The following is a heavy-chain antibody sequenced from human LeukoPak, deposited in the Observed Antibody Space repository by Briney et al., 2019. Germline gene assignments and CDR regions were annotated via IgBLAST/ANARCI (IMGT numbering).Heavy chain of an antibody. J-gene: IGHJ4*02. V-gene: IGHV3-48*03. CDR1: GFTFSSYE. Sequence: GGSLRLSCAASGFTFSSYEMNWVRQAPGKGLEWVSYISSSGSTIYYADSVKGRFTISRDNAKNSLYLQMNSLRAEDTVVYYCASNSLELAYYFDYWGQGTLVTVSS. D-gene: IGHD6-13*01. CDR3: ASNSLELAYYFDY. CDR2: ISSSGSTI.